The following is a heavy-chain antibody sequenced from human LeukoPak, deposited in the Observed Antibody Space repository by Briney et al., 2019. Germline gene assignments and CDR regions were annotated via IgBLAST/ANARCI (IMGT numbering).Heavy chain of an antibody. V-gene: IGHV2-70*11. D-gene: IGHD2-21*02. Sequence: SGPALVKPTQTLTLTCTFSGFSLSTSGMCVSWIRQPPGKALEWLARIDWDDDKYYSTSLKTRLTISKDTSKNQVVLTMTNMDPVDTATYYCARIGHCGGDCYSDYWGQGTLVTVFS. J-gene: IGHJ4*02. CDR3: ARIGHCGGDCYSDY. CDR1: GFSLSTSGMC. CDR2: IDWDDDK.